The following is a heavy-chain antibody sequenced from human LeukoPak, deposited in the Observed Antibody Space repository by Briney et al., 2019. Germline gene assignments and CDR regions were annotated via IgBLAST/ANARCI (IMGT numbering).Heavy chain of an antibody. Sequence: GASLKISCKGSGSIFTNYWIGWVRQLPGKGLEWMGIIYPVDSDTRYSPSFQGQVTISADKSISTAYLQWSSLKASDTAMYYCARFGSSWYGGWFDPWGQGTLVTVSS. V-gene: IGHV5-51*01. CDR2: IYPVDSDT. CDR3: ARFGSSWYGGWFDP. CDR1: GSIFTNYW. J-gene: IGHJ5*02. D-gene: IGHD6-13*01.